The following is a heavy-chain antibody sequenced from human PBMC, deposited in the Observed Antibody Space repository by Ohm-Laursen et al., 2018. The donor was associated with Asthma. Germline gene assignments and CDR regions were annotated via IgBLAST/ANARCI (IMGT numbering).Heavy chain of an antibody. CDR2: IFHSGNT. CDR3: ASQPRYFYGLDV. J-gene: IGHJ6*02. Sequence: TLSLTCGVSGGSITRGGYSWHWIRQPPGKGLEWIGHIFHSGNTYYNPSLKSRVTISLDRPKNQFSLKLTSVTAADTAVYYCASQPRYFYGLDVWGQGTTVIVSS. CDR1: GGSITRGGYS. V-gene: IGHV4-30-2*01.